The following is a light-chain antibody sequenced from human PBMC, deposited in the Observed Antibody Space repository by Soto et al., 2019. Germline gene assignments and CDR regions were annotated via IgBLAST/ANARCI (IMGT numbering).Light chain of an antibody. CDR2: GAS. CDR1: QSVSSN. Sequence: EIVMTQSPATLSVSPGERATLSCRASQSVSSNLAWYQQKPGQAPRLLIYGASTRATGIPDRFSGSGSGTEFTLTISSLHSEDFAVYYCRQYSSWPLTFGGGTKVEIK. J-gene: IGKJ4*01. CDR3: RQYSSWPLT. V-gene: IGKV3-15*01.